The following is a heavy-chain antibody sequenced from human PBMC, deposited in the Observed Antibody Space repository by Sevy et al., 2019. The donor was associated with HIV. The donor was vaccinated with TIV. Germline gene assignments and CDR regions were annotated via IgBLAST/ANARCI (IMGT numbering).Heavy chain of an antibody. Sequence: GGYLRLSCAASGFTFTNAWMNWIRQVPGKGLEWVGRIKSETYSGTTDYSAPVKGRFTISRDDSDNTLYLQMNSLKTEDTAVYYCATDIGLQWEILGARFFDSWGQGTLVTVSS. D-gene: IGHD3-3*01. CDR1: GFTFTNAW. CDR2: IKSETYSGTT. V-gene: IGHV3-15*07. J-gene: IGHJ4*02. CDR3: ATDIGLQWEILGARFFDS.